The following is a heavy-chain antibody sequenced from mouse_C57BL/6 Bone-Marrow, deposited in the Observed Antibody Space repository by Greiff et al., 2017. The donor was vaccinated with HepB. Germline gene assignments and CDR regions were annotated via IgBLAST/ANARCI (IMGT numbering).Heavy chain of an antibody. D-gene: IGHD1-1*01. CDR3: ARAPITTVVADWYFDV. CDR1: GFTFSSYA. Sequence: EVNVVESGGGLVKPGGSLKLSCAASGFTFSSYAMSWVRQTPEKRLEWVATISDGGSYTYYPDNVKGRFTISRDNAKNNLYLQMSHLKSEDTAMYYCARAPITTVVADWYFDVWGTGTTVTVSS. V-gene: IGHV5-4*03. J-gene: IGHJ1*03. CDR2: ISDGGSYT.